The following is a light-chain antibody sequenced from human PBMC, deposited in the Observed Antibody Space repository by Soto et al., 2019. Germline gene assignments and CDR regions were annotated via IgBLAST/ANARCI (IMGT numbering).Light chain of an antibody. J-gene: IGKJ5*01. Sequence: IVWTHSPVTTTLAPGETTTLSGRASQSFRGLLAWYQQKPGQAPRLLIYDAYNRATGIPPRFSGSGSGTDFTLTISSLEPEDSAVYYCQHRHRLPITFGQGTRLAIK. CDR3: QHRHRLPIT. V-gene: IGKV3-11*01. CDR1: QSFRGL. CDR2: DAY.